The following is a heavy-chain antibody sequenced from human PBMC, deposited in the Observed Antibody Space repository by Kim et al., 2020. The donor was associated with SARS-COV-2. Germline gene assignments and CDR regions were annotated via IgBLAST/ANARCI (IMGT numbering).Heavy chain of an antibody. CDR3: AREKIAVAGTDFDY. Sequence: ASVKVSCKASGYTFTGYYMHWVRQDPGQGLEWMGWINPNSGGTNYAQKFQGRVTMTRDTSISTAYMELSRLRSDDTAVYYCAREKIAVAGTDFDYWGQGTLVTVSS. V-gene: IGHV1-2*02. J-gene: IGHJ4*02. D-gene: IGHD6-19*01. CDR2: INPNSGGT. CDR1: GYTFTGYY.